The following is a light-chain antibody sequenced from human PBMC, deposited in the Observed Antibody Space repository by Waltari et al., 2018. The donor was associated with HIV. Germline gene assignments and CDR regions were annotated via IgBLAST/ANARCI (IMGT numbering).Light chain of an antibody. V-gene: IGLV1-44*01. CDR1: NSNFAPHG. CDR3: AAWDDALGGQGV. Sequence: QSVLTQPHSVSATPGQPVTTSCSGSNSNFAPHGVNWFHQLPGRAPKLLIYHNNNRPAGVPDRFSGSRSGTSASLAIRWLQSEDEADYYCAAWDDALGGQGVFGGGTKLTVL. J-gene: IGLJ3*02. CDR2: HNN.